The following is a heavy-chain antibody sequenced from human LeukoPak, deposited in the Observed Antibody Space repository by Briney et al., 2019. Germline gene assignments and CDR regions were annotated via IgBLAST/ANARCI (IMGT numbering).Heavy chain of an antibody. D-gene: IGHD6-19*01. CDR3: SRADEWSSGWYYFDY. Sequence: GGSLTLSCAASGVTFSSYSMNWVRQAPGKGLEWVSSISSSSSTIYNASSMKGRTTTSRTNTKNSPSLQMTSLRADDTAAYYSSRADEWSSGWYYFDYWGQGTLVTVSS. CDR1: GVTFSSYS. V-gene: IGHV3-48*04. CDR2: ISSSSSTI. J-gene: IGHJ4*02.